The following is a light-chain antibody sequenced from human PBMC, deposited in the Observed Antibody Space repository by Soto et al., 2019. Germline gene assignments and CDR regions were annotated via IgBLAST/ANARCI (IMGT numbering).Light chain of an antibody. Sequence: SVLTQPPSASGSPGQSVTVSCTGSSNDIGGHNYVSWYQQHPGRAPKLMIYDVTKRPSGVPDLFTGSRSGNTASLTVSGLQADDEADYYCSSYAGTSNLVFGGGTKVTVL. CDR1: SNDIGGHNY. CDR2: DVT. CDR3: SSYAGTSNLV. V-gene: IGLV2-8*01. J-gene: IGLJ2*01.